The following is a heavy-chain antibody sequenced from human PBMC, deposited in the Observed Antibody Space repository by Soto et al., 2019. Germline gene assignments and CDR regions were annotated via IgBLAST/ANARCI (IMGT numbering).Heavy chain of an antibody. J-gene: IGHJ4*02. Sequence: QVQLVQSGAEVKKPGASVKVSCKTSGYTFTNFGISWVRQAPGQGREWMGGISTYNGNTNYAQKFQGSVTMTTDTTTSTDDMELRSLRAADTAVGDSARGGTPIDYWGQGTLVTVSS. CDR2: ISTYNGNT. CDR3: ARGGTPIDY. CDR1: GYTFTNFG. D-gene: IGHD3-16*01. V-gene: IGHV1-18*01.